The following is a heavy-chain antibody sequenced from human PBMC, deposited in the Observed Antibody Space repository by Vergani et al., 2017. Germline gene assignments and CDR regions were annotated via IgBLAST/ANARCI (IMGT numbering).Heavy chain of an antibody. CDR1: GGSFKNYG. CDR3: ARGLVVPVPGVVSYHYYLDV. Sequence: QVQLEQSGSEAKKPGSSVKVSCKASGGSFKNYGFTWVRQAPGKGLEWMGELSPGFGRLQIAQRFQGRVTIAAEESTSTVYIEVTSLTTEDTAIYYCARGLVVPVPGVVSYHYYLDVWGRGTTVAVSS. CDR2: LSPGFGRL. J-gene: IGHJ6*03. D-gene: IGHD2-2*01. V-gene: IGHV1-69*01.